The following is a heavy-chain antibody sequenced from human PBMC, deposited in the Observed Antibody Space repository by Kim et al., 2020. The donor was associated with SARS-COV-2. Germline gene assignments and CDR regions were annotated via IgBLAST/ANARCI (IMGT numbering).Heavy chain of an antibody. CDR2: IYYSGST. J-gene: IGHJ4*02. D-gene: IGHD3-10*01. V-gene: IGHV4-59*01. CDR1: GGSISSYY. Sequence: SETLSLTCTVSGGSISSYYWSWIRQPPGKGLEWIGYIYYSGSTNYNPSLKSRVTISVDTSKNQFSLKLSSVTAADTAVYYCARTSGYRVDYWGQGTLVTGSS. CDR3: ARTSGYRVDY.